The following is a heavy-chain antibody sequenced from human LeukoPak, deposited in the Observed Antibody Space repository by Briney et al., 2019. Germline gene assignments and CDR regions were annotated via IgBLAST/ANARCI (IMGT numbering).Heavy chain of an antibody. J-gene: IGHJ5*02. D-gene: IGHD4-17*01. CDR2: ISSSSSYI. CDR1: GFTFSSDS. CDR3: ARLTVTTFSDWFDP. V-gene: IGHV3-21*01. Sequence: PGGSLRLSCAASGFTFSSDSMNWVRQAPGKGLELVSSISSSSSYIYYADSVKGRFTISRDNAKNSLYLQMNSLRAEDTAVYYCARLTVTTFSDWFDPWGQGTLVTVSS.